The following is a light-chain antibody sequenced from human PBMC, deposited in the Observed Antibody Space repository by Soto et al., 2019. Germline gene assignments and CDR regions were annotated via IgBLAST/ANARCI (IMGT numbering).Light chain of an antibody. Sequence: DIQMTQSPSSLSASVGDRVTITCQASQDIRKYLNWYQQKPGRAPKLLIYGASNLETGVPSRFSGSGYGTYFIFTISSLQPEDVATYYCQRYDNLPPFTFGPGTKVAIK. CDR3: QRYDNLPPFT. V-gene: IGKV1-33*01. J-gene: IGKJ3*01. CDR2: GAS. CDR1: QDIRKY.